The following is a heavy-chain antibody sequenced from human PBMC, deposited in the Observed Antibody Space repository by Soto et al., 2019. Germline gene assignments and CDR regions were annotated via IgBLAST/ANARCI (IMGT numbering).Heavy chain of an antibody. D-gene: IGHD3-22*01. Sequence: GASVKVSCKASGYTFTSYAMHWVRQAPGQRLEWMGWINAGNGNTKYSQKFQGRVTITRDTSASTAYMELSSLRSGDTAVYYCARPRYYDSSGPTAFDIWGQGTMVTVSS. CDR3: ARPRYYDSSGPTAFDI. J-gene: IGHJ3*02. CDR2: INAGNGNT. CDR1: GYTFTSYA. V-gene: IGHV1-3*01.